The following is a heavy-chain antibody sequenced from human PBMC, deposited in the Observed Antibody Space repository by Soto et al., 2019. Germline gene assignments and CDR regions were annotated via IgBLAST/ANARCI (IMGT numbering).Heavy chain of an antibody. Sequence: PSETLSLTCPVSGGSISSSNYYWGWIRQPSGKGLEWIGSIYYSGNTYYNPSLKSRVTISVDTSKNQFSLKLTSVTAADTAVYYCARSQTTVTSYDYWGQGTLVTVSS. D-gene: IGHD4-17*01. CDR1: GGSISSSNYY. CDR2: IYYSGNT. CDR3: ARSQTTVTSYDY. J-gene: IGHJ4*02. V-gene: IGHV4-39*07.